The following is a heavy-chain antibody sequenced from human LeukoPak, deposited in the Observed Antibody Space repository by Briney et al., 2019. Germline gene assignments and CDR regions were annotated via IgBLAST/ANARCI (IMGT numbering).Heavy chain of an antibody. CDR1: GFTFSRYW. V-gene: IGHV3-7*01. J-gene: IGHJ4*02. CDR2: IKQDGSEK. D-gene: IGHD3-10*01. Sequence: GGSLRLSCAVSGFTFSRYWMSWVRQAPGKGLEWVAHIKQDGSEKYYVDSVKGRFTISRDNAKNSLYLQMNSLRAEDTAVYYCARDGQVLLWFGELREANYFDYWGQGTLVTVSS. CDR3: ARDGQVLLWFGELREANYFDY.